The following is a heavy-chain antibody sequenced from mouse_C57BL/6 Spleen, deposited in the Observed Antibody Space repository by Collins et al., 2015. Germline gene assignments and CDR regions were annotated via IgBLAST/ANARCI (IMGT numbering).Heavy chain of an antibody. V-gene: IGHV1-19*01. Sequence: VQLQQPGTELVKPGASVKMSCKASGYTFTDYYMNWVKQSHGKSLEWIGVINPYNGGTSYNQKFKGKATLTVDKSSSTAYMELNSLTSEDSAVYYCARSTGGDYWGQGTTLTVSS. CDR3: ARSTGGDY. D-gene: IGHD4-1*02. J-gene: IGHJ2*01. CDR1: GYTFTDYY. CDR2: INPYNGGT.